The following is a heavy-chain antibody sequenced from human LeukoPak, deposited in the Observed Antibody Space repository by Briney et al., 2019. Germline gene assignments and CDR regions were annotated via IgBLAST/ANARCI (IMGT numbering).Heavy chain of an antibody. J-gene: IGHJ4*02. D-gene: IGHD1/OR15-1a*01. Sequence: PGGSLRISCTASGFPFNSYSMNWVRQAPGKGLEWVSYISTSSRDIYYADSVKGRFIISRDNAKNSLFLQLNGLRDNDTAVYYCATFPRDKQGFWGQGTLVTVSS. CDR1: GFPFNSYS. CDR2: ISTSSRDI. V-gene: IGHV3-48*02. CDR3: ATFPRDKQGF.